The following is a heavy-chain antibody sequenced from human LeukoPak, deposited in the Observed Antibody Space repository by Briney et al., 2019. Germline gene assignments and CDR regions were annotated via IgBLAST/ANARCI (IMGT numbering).Heavy chain of an antibody. J-gene: IGHJ4*02. CDR2: IYYSGST. CDR3: ARAHXXGXXEGPFDY. V-gene: IGHV4-59*01. CDR1: GGSISSYY. Sequence: SETLSLTCTVSGGSISSYYWSWIRQPPGKGLEWIGYIYYSGSTNYNPSLKSRVTISVDTSKNQFSLKLSSVTAADTAVYYCARAHXXGXXEGPFDYWGQGTLVX.